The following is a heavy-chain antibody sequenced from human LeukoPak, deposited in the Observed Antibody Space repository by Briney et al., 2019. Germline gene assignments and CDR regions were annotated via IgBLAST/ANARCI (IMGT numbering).Heavy chain of an antibody. CDR1: GFTFSSYS. D-gene: IGHD2-2*01. CDR3: ARDGRVSARVVPASYMDV. V-gene: IGHV3-21*01. CDR2: ISSSSSYI. J-gene: IGHJ6*03. Sequence: GGSLRLSCAASGFTFSSYSMNWVRQAPGKGLEWVSSISSSSSYIYYADSVKGRFTISRDNAKNSLYLQMNSLRAEDTAVYYCARDGRVSARVVPASYMDVWGKGTTVTVSS.